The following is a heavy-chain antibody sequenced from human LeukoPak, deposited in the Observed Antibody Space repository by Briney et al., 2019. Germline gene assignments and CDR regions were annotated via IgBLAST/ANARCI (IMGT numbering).Heavy chain of an antibody. J-gene: IGHJ4*02. Sequence: GGSLRLSCTASGFTGSGFSFGDYPMSWFRQAPGKGLEWVAFIRGKAYGGTTEYAASVKGRFTISRDDSKSIAYLQMNSLKSEDTAVYFCSRDWMGPTTVNWGQGTLVAVSA. V-gene: IGHV3-49*03. CDR2: IRGKAYGGTT. CDR3: SRDWMGPTTVN. D-gene: IGHD1-26*01. CDR1: GFTGSGFSFGDYP.